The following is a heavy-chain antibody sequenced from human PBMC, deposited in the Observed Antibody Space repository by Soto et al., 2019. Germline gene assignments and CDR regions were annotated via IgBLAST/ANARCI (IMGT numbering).Heavy chain of an antibody. CDR2: IHYSGTT. Sequence: SETLSLTCTVSGGSMRNYFWTWIRQPPGKGLEWIGYIHYSGTTSFFPSYNPSLRSRVTISEDTSKNQFSLKLLSVTTADTAVYFCAAGEASSRNLAPYYLDFWGRGTLVTVSS. D-gene: IGHD6-13*01. CDR3: AAGEASSRNLAPYYLDF. V-gene: IGHV4-59*01. J-gene: IGHJ4*02. CDR1: GGSMRNYF.